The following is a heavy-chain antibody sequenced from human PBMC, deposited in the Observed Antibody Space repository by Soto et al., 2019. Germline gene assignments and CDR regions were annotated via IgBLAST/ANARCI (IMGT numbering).Heavy chain of an antibody. J-gene: IGHJ4*02. Sequence: GGSLRLSCAASGFTFSNAWMNWVRQAPGKGLEWVGRIKSKTDGGTTDYAAPVKGRFTISRDDSKNTLYLQMNSLKTEDTAVYYCTTPSPFHMTTVTTPFDYWGQGTLVTVSS. CDR3: TTPSPFHMTTVTTPFDY. D-gene: IGHD4-4*01. CDR2: IKSKTDGGTT. CDR1: GFTFSNAW. V-gene: IGHV3-15*07.